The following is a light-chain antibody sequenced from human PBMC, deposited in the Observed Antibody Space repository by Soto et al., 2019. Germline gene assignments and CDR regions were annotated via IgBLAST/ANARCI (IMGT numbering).Light chain of an antibody. CDR1: QSVHTS. J-gene: IGKJ2*01. CDR2: DAS. Sequence: ETVLTQSPATLSLSPRERATLSCRASQSVHTSLAWYQQKAGQAPRLLIYDASNRATGIPARFSGSGSGTDFTLTISSLEPEDCAVYYCQQRSNWPPYTFGQGTKLEIK. V-gene: IGKV3-11*01. CDR3: QQRSNWPPYT.